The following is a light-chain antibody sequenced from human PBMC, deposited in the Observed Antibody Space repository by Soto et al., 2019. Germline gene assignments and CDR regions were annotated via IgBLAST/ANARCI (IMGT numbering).Light chain of an antibody. Sequence: DIRMTQSPSTLSASVGDRVTITCRASQSISCWLAWYQQKPGKAPKILIYDASSLESQVPSRFSGIGSDTEFTLTINNLQPDDFATYHCQQYNRYSLTFGGGTKLEIK. J-gene: IGKJ4*01. CDR2: DAS. CDR1: QSISCW. CDR3: QQYNRYSLT. V-gene: IGKV1-5*01.